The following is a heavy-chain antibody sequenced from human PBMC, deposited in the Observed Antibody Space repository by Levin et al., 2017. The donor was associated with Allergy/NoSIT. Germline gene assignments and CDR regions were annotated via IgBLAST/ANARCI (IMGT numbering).Heavy chain of an antibody. D-gene: IGHD4-11*01. J-gene: IGHJ6*02. CDR3: ARDSLTTVTYYYYYGMDV. Sequence: GGSLRLSCAASGFTFSSYSMNWVRQAPGKGLEWVSYISSSSSTIYYADSVKGRFTISRDNAKNSLYLQMNSLRAEDTAVYYCARDSLTTVTYYYYYGMDVWGQGTTVTVSS. CDR2: ISSSSSTI. CDR1: GFTFSSYS. V-gene: IGHV3-48*04.